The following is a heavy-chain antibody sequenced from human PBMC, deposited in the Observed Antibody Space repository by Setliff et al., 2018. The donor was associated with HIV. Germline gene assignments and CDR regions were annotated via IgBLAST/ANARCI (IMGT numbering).Heavy chain of an antibody. D-gene: IGHD2-8*02. J-gene: IGHJ6*02. CDR1: GFNFSSHT. V-gene: IGHV3-7*01. Sequence: PGGSLRLSCAASGFNFSSHTMNWIRQAPGKGLEWVANIKQDGSEKHYMDSVKGRFTISRDNANNSLFLQMDSLRVEDTAVYYCARDGEEYVNGWYWWADYYYYGMDVWGQGTTVTVSS. CDR3: ARDGEEYVNGWYWWADYYYYGMDV. CDR2: IKQDGSEK.